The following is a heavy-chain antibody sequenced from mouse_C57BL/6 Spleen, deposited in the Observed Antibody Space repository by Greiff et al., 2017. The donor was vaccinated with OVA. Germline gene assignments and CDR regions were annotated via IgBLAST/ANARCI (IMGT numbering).Heavy chain of an antibody. CDR2: IRNKANGYTT. CDR1: GFTFTDYY. V-gene: IGHV7-3*01. J-gene: IGHJ3*01. Sequence: EVKLMESGGGLVQPGGSLSLSCAASGFTFTDYYMSWVRQPPGKALEWLGFIRNKANGYTTEYSASVKGRFTISRDNSQSILYLQMNALRAEDSATYYCARSYDYDVAGFAYWGQGTLVTVSA. D-gene: IGHD2-4*01. CDR3: ARSYDYDVAGFAY.